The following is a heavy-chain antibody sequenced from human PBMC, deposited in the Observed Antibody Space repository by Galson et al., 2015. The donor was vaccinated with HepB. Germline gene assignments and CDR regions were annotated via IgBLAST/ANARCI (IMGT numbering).Heavy chain of an antibody. Sequence: SLRLSCAASGFTFSNAWMSWVRQAPGKGLEWVGRIKSKTDGGTTDYAAPVKGRFTISRDDSRNTLYLQMNSLKTEDTAVYYCTTGFSSSWELFDPWGQGTLVTVSS. CDR2: IKSKTDGGTT. V-gene: IGHV3-15*01. D-gene: IGHD6-13*01. CDR3: TTGFSSSWELFDP. CDR1: GFTFSNAW. J-gene: IGHJ5*02.